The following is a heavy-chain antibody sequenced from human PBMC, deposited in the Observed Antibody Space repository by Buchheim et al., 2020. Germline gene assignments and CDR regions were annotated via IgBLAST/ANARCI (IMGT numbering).Heavy chain of an antibody. V-gene: IGHV4-59*03. CDR3: VRGDDYDNYTMDV. CDR1: GGSMTSYY. J-gene: IGHJ6*02. CDR2: IYDTGST. Sequence: QVQLQESGPGLVKASETLSLTCTVSGGSMTSYYWNWIRQPPGNGLEWIGLIYDTGSTTYSPSLKSRASISVDTSKNQFSLKLSSVTASDTAVYYCVRGDDYDNYTMDVWGQGTT.